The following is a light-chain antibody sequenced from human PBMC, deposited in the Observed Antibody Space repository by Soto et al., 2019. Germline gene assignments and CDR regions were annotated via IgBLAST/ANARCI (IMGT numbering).Light chain of an antibody. J-gene: IGKJ1*01. V-gene: IGKV3-20*01. Sequence: ELVLTQSPGTLSLSPGERATLSCRASQSVSSSYLAWYPQKPGQAPRLLIYGASSRATGIPDRFSGSGSGTDFTLNISRLEPEDFAVYYCQQYGSSPPTFGQGTKVEIK. CDR1: QSVSSSY. CDR2: GAS. CDR3: QQYGSSPPT.